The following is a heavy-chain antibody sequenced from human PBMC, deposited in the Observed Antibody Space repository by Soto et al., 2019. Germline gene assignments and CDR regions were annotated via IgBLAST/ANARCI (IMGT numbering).Heavy chain of an antibody. CDR2: IYYSGST. J-gene: IGHJ5*02. Sequence: QVQLQESGPGLVKPSQTLSLTCTVSGGSISSGGYYWSWIRQHPGKGLEWIGYIYYSGSTYYNPSLKSRVTISVDTSKNQFSLKLSSVTAADTAVYYCARGIVVVPAAPEPWFDPWGQGTLVTVSS. D-gene: IGHD2-2*01. CDR1: GGSISSGGYY. CDR3: ARGIVVVPAAPEPWFDP. V-gene: IGHV4-31*03.